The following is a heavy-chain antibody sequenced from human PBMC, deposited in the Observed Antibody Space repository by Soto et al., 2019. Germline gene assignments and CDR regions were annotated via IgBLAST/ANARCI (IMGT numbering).Heavy chain of an antibody. J-gene: IGHJ4*02. V-gene: IGHV1-46*01. Sequence: QVQLVQSGAEVKKPGASVKVSCKASGYTFTSYYMHWVRQAPGQGLEWMGIINPSGGSTSYAQKFQGRVXXTXDKXTSTVYMELSSLRSEDTAVYYCARGHRTVVKALPYWGQGTLVTVSS. CDR3: ARGHRTVVKALPY. CDR1: GYTFTSYY. D-gene: IGHD2-15*01. CDR2: INPSGGST.